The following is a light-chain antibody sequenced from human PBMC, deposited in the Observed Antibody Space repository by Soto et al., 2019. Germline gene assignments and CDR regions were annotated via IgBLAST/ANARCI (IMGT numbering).Light chain of an antibody. J-gene: IGLJ3*02. CDR2: DVI. CDR1: SSDVGAYHY. V-gene: IGLV2-14*01. CDR3: TSYTSSVTLV. Sequence: QSALTQPASVSGSPGQSIPISCTGTSSDVGAYHYVSWYQQHPGKVPKLIIYDVINRPSGVSSRFSGSKSVNTASLTISGLQAEDEADYYCTSYTSSVTLVFGGGTKLTVL.